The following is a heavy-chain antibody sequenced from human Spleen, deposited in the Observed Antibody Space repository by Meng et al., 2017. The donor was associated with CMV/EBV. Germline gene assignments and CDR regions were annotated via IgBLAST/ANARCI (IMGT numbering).Heavy chain of an antibody. CDR3: ARDPGAHRFDP. Sequence: TCTVSGGSINSDNYYWNWIRQRPGKGLEWIGYISFTGNTYYNPSLKSRLTISLDTPKNQFSLSLTSVTAADTAIYYCARDPGAHRFDPWTQGTLVTVSS. V-gene: IGHV4-31*03. CDR2: ISFTGNT. J-gene: IGHJ5*02. CDR1: GGSINSDNYY. D-gene: IGHD3-10*01.